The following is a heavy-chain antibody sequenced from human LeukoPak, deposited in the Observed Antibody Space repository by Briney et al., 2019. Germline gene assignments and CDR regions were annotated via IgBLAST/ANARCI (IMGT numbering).Heavy chain of an antibody. J-gene: IGHJ4*02. Sequence: GGSLRLSCAASGFTFSAYWMSWVRQAPGMGLEWVANIRPDGSEKYYVDSVKGRFTISRDNAKNSLYLQMNSLRAEDTAVYYCARDGGSAMPFDYWGQGTLVTVSS. D-gene: IGHD2-2*01. CDR2: IRPDGSEK. CDR3: ARDGGSAMPFDY. V-gene: IGHV3-7*01. CDR1: GFTFSAYW.